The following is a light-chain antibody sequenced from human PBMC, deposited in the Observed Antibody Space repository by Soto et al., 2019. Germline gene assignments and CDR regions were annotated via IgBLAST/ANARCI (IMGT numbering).Light chain of an antibody. CDR2: AAS. J-gene: IGKJ1*01. CDR3: QQLNSYPWT. CDR1: QGISSY. V-gene: IGKV1-9*01. Sequence: DIQLTQSPSFLSASVGDRVTITCRASQGISSYLAWYQQKPGKAPKLLIYAASTLQSGVPSRFSGSGSGTEFTLTISSLQPEDFATYYCQQLNSYPWTFGXGT.